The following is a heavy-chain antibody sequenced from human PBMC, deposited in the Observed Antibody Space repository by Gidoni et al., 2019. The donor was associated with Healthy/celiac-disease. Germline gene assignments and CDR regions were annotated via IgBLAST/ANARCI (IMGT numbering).Heavy chain of an antibody. CDR2: IRSKANSYAT. CDR3: TRLATIGFDP. CDR1: GFPFSGSA. J-gene: IGHJ5*02. Sequence: EVQLVESGGGLVQPGGSLKLSCAASGFPFSGSAMHWVRQASGKGLEWVGRIRSKANSYATAYAASVKGRFTISRDDSKNTAYLQMNSLKTEDTAVYYCTRLATIGFDPWGQGTLVTVSS. V-gene: IGHV3-73*02. D-gene: IGHD1-26*01.